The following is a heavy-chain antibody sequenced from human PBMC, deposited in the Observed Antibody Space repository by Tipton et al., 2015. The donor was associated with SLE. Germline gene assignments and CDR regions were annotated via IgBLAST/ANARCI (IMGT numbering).Heavy chain of an antibody. CDR3: ARHAGDYAYFDS. J-gene: IGHJ4*02. CDR1: GGSISRGFFY. D-gene: IGHD4-17*01. V-gene: IGHV4-39*01. CDR2: ISYTGAT. Sequence: TLSLTCSVSGGSISRGFFYWGWIRQSPGKGLECVGSISYTGATYYNLSLKSRVTISEDTSKQQFSLKLTSLTAADTAVYYCARHAGDYAYFDSWGQGILVTVSS.